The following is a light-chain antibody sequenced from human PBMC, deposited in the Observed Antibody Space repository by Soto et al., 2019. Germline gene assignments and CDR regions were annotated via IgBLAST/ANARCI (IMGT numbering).Light chain of an antibody. CDR3: SSYAGSNNYV. CDR1: SSDVGAYNF. CDR2: EVT. V-gene: IGLV2-8*01. Sequence: QSALTQPPSASGSPGQSVTISCTGTSSDVGAYNFVSWYQQHPGKAPKLMIYEVTKRPSGVPDRFSGSKSANTASLTVSGLQAEDEADYYCSSYAGSNNYVFGTGTSHRP. J-gene: IGLJ1*01.